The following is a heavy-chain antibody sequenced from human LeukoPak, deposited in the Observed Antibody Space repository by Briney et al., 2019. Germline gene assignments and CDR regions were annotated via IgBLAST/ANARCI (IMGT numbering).Heavy chain of an antibody. Sequence: GRSLRLSCAASGFTFSSYEMSWVRQAPGKGLEWVSAISGSGGSTYYADSVKGRFTISRDSSKNTLYLQMNSLRAEDTAVYYCAKDSFIVVVPTAAFDIWGQGTMVTVSS. J-gene: IGHJ3*02. D-gene: IGHD2-2*01. CDR2: ISGSGGST. CDR1: GFTFSSYE. V-gene: IGHV3-23*01. CDR3: AKDSFIVVVPTAAFDI.